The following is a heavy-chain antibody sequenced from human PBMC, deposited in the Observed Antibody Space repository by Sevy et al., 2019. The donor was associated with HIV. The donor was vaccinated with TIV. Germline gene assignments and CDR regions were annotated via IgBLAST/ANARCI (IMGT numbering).Heavy chain of an antibody. J-gene: IGHJ6*02. V-gene: IGHV1-8*01. CDR3: ARGFDGWDTTPGGLDV. D-gene: IGHD1-26*01. CDR2: MNPNKGNK. CDR1: GYTFTTYD. Sequence: ASVKVSCRASGYTFTTYDINWVRQATGQGLEWMGWMNPNKGNKGYAQKFQGRLTMTRNTSISTVYMQLTSLRSDDTAVYYCARGFDGWDTTPGGLDVWGQGTTVTVSS.